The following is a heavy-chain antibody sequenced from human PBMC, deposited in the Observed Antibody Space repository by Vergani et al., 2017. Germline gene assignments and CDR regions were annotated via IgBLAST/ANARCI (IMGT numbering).Heavy chain of an antibody. J-gene: IGHJ3*02. CDR3: AGYYYDSSGLTDSFDI. Sequence: QVQLQQWGAGLLKPSETLSLTCAVYGGSFSGYYWGWIRQPPGKGLEWVGSIYYSGSTYYNPSLKSRVTISVDTSKNQFSLKLSSVTAADKAVYYCAGYYYDSSGLTDSFDIWGQGTMVTVSS. D-gene: IGHD3-22*01. CDR1: GGSFSGYY. CDR2: IYYSGST. V-gene: IGHV4-34*01.